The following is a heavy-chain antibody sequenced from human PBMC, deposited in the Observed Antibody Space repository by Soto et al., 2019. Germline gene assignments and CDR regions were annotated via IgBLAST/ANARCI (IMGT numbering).Heavy chain of an antibody. D-gene: IGHD3-9*01. V-gene: IGHV3-23*01. CDR1: GFTFSSYA. CDR2: ISGGGGST. Sequence: PGGSLRLSCAVSGFTFSSYAMSWVRQAPGKGLEWVSTISGGGGSTYYADSVKGRFTISRANSKNTLYLQMNNLRTEDTAVYYCAKLRGYDILTGYRCFDYWGQGTLVTVSS. CDR3: AKLRGYDILTGYRCFDY. J-gene: IGHJ4*02.